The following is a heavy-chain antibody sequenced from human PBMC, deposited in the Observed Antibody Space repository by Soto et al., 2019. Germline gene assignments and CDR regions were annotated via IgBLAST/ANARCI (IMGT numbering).Heavy chain of an antibody. J-gene: IGHJ3*02. CDR1: GGSFSGYY. CDR3: ARAIVPAAIRGDAFDI. D-gene: IGHD2-2*02. CDR2: INHSGST. Sequence: SETLSLTCAVYGGSFSGYYWSWIHQPPGKGLEWIGEINHSGSTNYNPSLKSRVTISVDTSKNHFSLKLSSVTAADTAVYYCARAIVPAAIRGDAFDIRGQGTMVTVSS. V-gene: IGHV4-34*01.